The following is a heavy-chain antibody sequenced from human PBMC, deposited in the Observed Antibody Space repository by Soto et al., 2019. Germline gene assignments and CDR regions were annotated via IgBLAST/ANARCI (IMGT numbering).Heavy chain of an antibody. CDR1: GYSFTSYW. CDR2: IYPGDSDT. J-gene: IGHJ6*02. V-gene: IGHV5-51*01. D-gene: IGHD6-6*01. Sequence: PGESLKISCKGSGYSFTSYWIGWVRQMPGKGLEWMGIIYPGDSDTRYSPSFQGQVTISADKSISTAYLQWGSLKASDTAMYYCARIKESSSSRYYFYYGMDVWGQGTTVTVSS. CDR3: ARIKESSSSRYYFYYGMDV.